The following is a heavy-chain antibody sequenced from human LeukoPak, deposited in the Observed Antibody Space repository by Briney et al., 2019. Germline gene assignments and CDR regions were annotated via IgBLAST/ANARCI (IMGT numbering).Heavy chain of an antibody. CDR1: GFTFSSYW. J-gene: IGHJ4*02. CDR3: ARAGSGGTGTTFSSVGSIDY. Sequence: GGSLRLSCAASGFTFSSYWMHWVRQAPGKGLVWVSRINSDGSSTSYADSVKGRFTISRDNAKNTLYLQMNSLRAEDTAVYYCARAGSGGTGTTFSSVGSIDYWGQGTLVTVSS. CDR2: INSDGSST. D-gene: IGHD1-7*01. V-gene: IGHV3-74*01.